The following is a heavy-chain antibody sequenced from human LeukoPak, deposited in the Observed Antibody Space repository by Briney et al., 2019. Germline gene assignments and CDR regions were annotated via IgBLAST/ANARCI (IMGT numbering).Heavy chain of an antibody. CDR3: ARTGYRSGNSCYLNPIDS. CDR1: GGSISSYY. CDR2: SYYSGGT. D-gene: IGHD2-15*01. Sequence: SETLSLTCTVSGGSISSYYWSWIRQPPGKGLEWIGYSYYSGGTNYNPSLKSRVTISVDTSKNQFSLKLSSVTAADTALYYCARTGYRSGNSCYLNPIDSWGQGTLVTVSS. J-gene: IGHJ4*02. V-gene: IGHV4-59*01.